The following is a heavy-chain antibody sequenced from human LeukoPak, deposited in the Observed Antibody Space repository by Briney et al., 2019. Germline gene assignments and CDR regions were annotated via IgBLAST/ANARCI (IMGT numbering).Heavy chain of an antibody. CDR3: AKDHRVGTVTTFSDY. CDR2: ISGSGGST. Sequence: GGSLRLSCAASGFTLSSYWMSWVRQAPGKGLEWVSAISGSGGSTYYADSVKGRFTISRDNSKNTLYLQMNSLRAEDTAVYYCAKDHRVGTVTTFSDYWGQGTLVTVSS. CDR1: GFTLSSYW. V-gene: IGHV3-23*01. J-gene: IGHJ4*02. D-gene: IGHD4-17*01.